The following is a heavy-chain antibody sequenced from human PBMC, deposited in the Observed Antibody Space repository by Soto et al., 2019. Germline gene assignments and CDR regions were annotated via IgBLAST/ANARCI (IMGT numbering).Heavy chain of an antibody. V-gene: IGHV3-23*01. Sequence: PGGSLRLSCAASGFTFRTYSMSWARQAPGQGLEWVATISGSGTNTFYADSVRGRFTISRDNSKNTLYLQMESLRVDDTAVYYCDGSDFWGQGTLVTVSS. CDR2: ISGSGTNT. D-gene: IGHD1-26*01. CDR1: GFTFRTYS. J-gene: IGHJ4*02. CDR3: DGSDF.